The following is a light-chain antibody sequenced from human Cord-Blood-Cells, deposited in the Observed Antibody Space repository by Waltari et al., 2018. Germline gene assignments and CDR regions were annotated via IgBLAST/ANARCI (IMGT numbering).Light chain of an antibody. CDR3: QQYNSYSYS. Sequence: DIQMTQSPFTLSAYVGDIVTITCRASQSISSWLAWYQQKPGKAPKLLIYKASSLESGVPSRFSGSGSGTEFTLTISSLQPDDFATYYCQQYNSYSYSFGQGTKLEIK. CDR2: KAS. J-gene: IGKJ2*03. V-gene: IGKV1-5*03. CDR1: QSISSW.